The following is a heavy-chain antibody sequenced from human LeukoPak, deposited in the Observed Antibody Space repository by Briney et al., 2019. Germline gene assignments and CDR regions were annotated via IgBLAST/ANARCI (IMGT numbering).Heavy chain of an antibody. CDR1: GGSFSGYY. D-gene: IGHD4-11*01. J-gene: IGHJ4*02. CDR3: ARGPDHVYSNYELDY. CDR2: INHSGST. Sequence: SETLSLTCAVYGGSFSGYYWSWIRQPPGKGLEWIGEINHSGSTNYNPSLKSRVTISVDTSKNQFSLKLSSVTAADTAVYYCARGPDHVYSNYELDYWGQGTLVTVSS. V-gene: IGHV4-34*01.